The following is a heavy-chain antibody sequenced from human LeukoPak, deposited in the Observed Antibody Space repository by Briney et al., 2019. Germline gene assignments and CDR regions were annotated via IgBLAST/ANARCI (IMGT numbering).Heavy chain of an antibody. CDR2: IHHDGSIT. J-gene: IGHJ5*02. Sequence: GGPLRLSFVASRFTISKYWMHWVRQASGTGLVWVSRIHHDGSITTYADSVKGRFTISRDNAENTLYLQMNSLRAEDTGVYYCAPQQAYSPYNWFDPWGQGTLVTVSS. D-gene: IGHD5-12*01. CDR1: RFTISKYW. V-gene: IGHV3-74*03. CDR3: APQQAYSPYNWFDP.